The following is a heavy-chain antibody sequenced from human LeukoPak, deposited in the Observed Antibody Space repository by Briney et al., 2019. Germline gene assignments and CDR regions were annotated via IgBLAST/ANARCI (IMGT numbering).Heavy chain of an antibody. J-gene: IGHJ4*02. D-gene: IGHD5-12*01. V-gene: IGHV1-18*01. CDR2: ISAYNGKT. CDR3: ARVRDTGYDENDF. CDR1: GYTFVSYG. Sequence: ASVNVSCKASGYTFVSYGMRWVRQAPGQGLEWMGWISAYNGKTNYPHKFQGRVTMTTDTSTNTGYIELRSVRFDDTAVYYCARVRDTGYDENDFWGRGTLVTVSS.